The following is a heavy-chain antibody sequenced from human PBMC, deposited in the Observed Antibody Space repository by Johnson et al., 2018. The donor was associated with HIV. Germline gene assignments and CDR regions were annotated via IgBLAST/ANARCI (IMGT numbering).Heavy chain of an antibody. V-gene: IGHV3-74*01. CDR1: GFTFSTYW. Sequence: VHLVESGGGFVQPGGSLRLSCVASGFTFSTYWMHWVRQPPGKGLVWVSRINSDGRGTSYADSVKGRFTISRDNAKNTLDLHMNSLRAEDTAVYFCVREGPSERAGFDIWGPGTMVIVSS. CDR3: VREGPSERAGFDI. J-gene: IGHJ3*02. CDR2: INSDGRGT.